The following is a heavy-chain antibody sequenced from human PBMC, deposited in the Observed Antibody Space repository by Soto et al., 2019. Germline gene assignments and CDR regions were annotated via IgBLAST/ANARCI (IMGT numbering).Heavy chain of an antibody. CDR3: ARDHWSGADCSGGSCWSHYYMDV. D-gene: IGHD2-15*01. CDR2: ISAYNGNT. J-gene: IGHJ6*03. CDR1: GYTFTSYG. V-gene: IGHV1-18*01. Sequence: QVQLVQSGAEVKKPGASVKVSCKASGYTFTSYGISWVRQAPGQGLEWMGWISAYNGNTNYAQKLQGRVTMTTDTSTSSAYMELRSLRSDDTAVYYCARDHWSGADCSGGSCWSHYYMDVWGKGTTVTVSS.